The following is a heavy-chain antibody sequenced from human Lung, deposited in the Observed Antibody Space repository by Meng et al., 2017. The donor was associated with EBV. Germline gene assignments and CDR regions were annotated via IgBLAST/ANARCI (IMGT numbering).Heavy chain of an antibody. V-gene: IGHV4-31*03. J-gene: IGHJ5*02. D-gene: IGHD3-10*01. CDR2: IYYSGST. CDR3: ATTTVRGVNWIDP. Sequence: QVQLQESGPGLVKPAQTLSLTCTVSGGSISSGGYYWSWIRQHPGKGLEWIGYIYYSGSTYYNPSLKSRVTISVDTSKNQFSLKLSSVTAADTAVYYCATTTVRGVNWIDPWGQGTLVTVSS. CDR1: GGSISSGGYY.